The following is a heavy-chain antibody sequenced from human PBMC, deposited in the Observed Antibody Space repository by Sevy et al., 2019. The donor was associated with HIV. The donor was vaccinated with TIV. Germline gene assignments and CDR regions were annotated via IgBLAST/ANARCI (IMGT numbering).Heavy chain of an antibody. D-gene: IGHD3-22*01. CDR3: AKDLTVDYYDSSGYYYEVKAFDI. CDR2: ISGSGGST. CDR1: GFTFSSYA. J-gene: IGHJ3*02. Sequence: GGSLRLSCAASGFTFSSYAMSWVRQAPGKGLEWVSAISGSGGSTYYANSVKGRFTISRDNSKNTLELQMNSLRAEDTAVYYCAKDLTVDYYDSSGYYYEVKAFDIWGQGTMVTVSS. V-gene: IGHV3-23*01.